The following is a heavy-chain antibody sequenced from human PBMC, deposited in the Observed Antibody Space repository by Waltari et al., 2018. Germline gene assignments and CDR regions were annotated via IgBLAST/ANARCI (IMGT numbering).Heavy chain of an antibody. D-gene: IGHD6-19*01. V-gene: IGHV1-69-2*01. Sequence: EVQLLQSGAELKEPGTTVRISCKVSGYTFSDYYIHWVQQAPGKGLRWMGLVEPEDGETIYADNFQGRVTRSADTSTDTAFMELSSLRSEDTAVFDCATALGDSSSASRPFDFWGQGTMITVSS. CDR1: GYTFSDYY. J-gene: IGHJ3*01. CDR3: ATALGDSSSASRPFDF. CDR2: VEPEDGET.